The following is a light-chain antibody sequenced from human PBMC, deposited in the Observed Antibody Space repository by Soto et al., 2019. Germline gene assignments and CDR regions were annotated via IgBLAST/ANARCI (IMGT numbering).Light chain of an antibody. CDR2: GAS. CDR3: QQYGRSPPFT. V-gene: IGKV3-20*01. J-gene: IGKJ2*01. CDR1: QSVSSTY. Sequence: IVLTQSPGTLSLSPGERATLSCRASQSVSSTYIAWYQQNPGQAPRLLIYGASSRATGIPYRFSGSGSGTVFPLTISRLEPEDFAVYFCQQYGRSPPFTFGQGTKVEIK.